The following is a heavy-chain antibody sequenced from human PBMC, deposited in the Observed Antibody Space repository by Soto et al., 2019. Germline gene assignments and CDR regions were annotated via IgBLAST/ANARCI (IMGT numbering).Heavy chain of an antibody. CDR2: IWYDGSNK. V-gene: IGHV3-33*08. CDR1: GFTFSSYG. D-gene: IGHD3-9*01. Sequence: PGGSLRLSCAASGFTFSSYGMHWVRQAPGKGLEWVAVIWYDGSNKYYADSVKGRFTISRDNSKNTLYLQMNSLRAEDTAVYYCARGPSGYDILTGFDYWGQGTLVTVSS. J-gene: IGHJ4*02. CDR3: ARGPSGYDILTGFDY.